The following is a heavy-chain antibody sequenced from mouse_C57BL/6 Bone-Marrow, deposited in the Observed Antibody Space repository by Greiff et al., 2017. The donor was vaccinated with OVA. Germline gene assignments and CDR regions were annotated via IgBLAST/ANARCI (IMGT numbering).Heavy chain of an antibody. CDR3: ARDGYYAMDY. Sequence: VQLKESGPELVKPGASVKISCKASGYSFTGYYMNWVKQSPEKSLEWIGEINPSTGGTTYNQKFKAKATLTVDKSSSTAYMQLKSLTSEDSAVYYCARDGYYAMDYGGQGTSVTVSS. J-gene: IGHJ4*01. D-gene: IGHD2-3*01. CDR1: GYSFTGYY. CDR2: INPSTGGT. V-gene: IGHV1-42*01.